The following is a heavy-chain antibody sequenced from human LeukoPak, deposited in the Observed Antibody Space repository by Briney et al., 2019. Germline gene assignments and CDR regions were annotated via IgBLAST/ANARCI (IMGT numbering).Heavy chain of an antibody. CDR2: ISRTGGT. V-gene: IGHV4-34*01. D-gene: IGHD3/OR15-3a*01. J-gene: IGHJ4*02. Sequence: SETLSLTCAVYGVSFSDFYWSWIRQPTGKGLEWIGEISRTGGTNYNPSLQSRVTISIDTSKNQFSLKLTSVTPADTAVYYCARIFGLRGSIDPGSSGPFDYWGQGTLVTVSS. CDR3: ARIFGLRGSIDPGSSGPFDY. CDR1: GVSFSDFY.